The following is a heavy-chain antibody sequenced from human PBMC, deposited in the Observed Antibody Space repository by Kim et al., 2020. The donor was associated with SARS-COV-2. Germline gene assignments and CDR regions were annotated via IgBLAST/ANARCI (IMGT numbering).Heavy chain of an antibody. V-gene: IGHV7-4-1*02. CDR2: INTNTGNP. CDR1: GYTFTSYA. J-gene: IGHJ6*02. CDR3: ARPPVLLWFGDPYGMDV. D-gene: IGHD3-10*01. Sequence: ASVKVSCKASGYTFTSYAMNWVRQAPGQGLEWMGWINTNTGNPTYAQGFTGRFVFSLDTSVSTAYLQISSLKAEDTAVYYCARPPVLLWFGDPYGMDVWGQGTTVTVSS.